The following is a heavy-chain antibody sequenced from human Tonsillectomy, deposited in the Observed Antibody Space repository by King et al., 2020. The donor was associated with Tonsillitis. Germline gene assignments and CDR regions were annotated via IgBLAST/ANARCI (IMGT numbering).Heavy chain of an antibody. J-gene: IGHJ4*02. CDR2: IRYDGSNK. CDR3: AKAWVGDSYNVDY. Sequence: QVQLVESGGGVVQPGGSLRLSCAASGFTFFSYGMHWVRQAPGKGLEWVAFIRYDGSNKYYSDSVKGRFTVSRDNFKNTLYLQMNSLRAEDTAVYYCAKAWVGDSYNVDYWGQGTLVTVSS. D-gene: IGHD3-10*01. CDR1: GFTFFSYG. V-gene: IGHV3-30*02.